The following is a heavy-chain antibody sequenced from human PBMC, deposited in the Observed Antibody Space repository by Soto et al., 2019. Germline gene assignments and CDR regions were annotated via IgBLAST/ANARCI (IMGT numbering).Heavy chain of an antibody. CDR3: AKDLRAPEAGTWYFDL. J-gene: IGHJ2*01. CDR2: IVARGINT. CDR1: GLTFNIYT. V-gene: IGHV3-23*01. Sequence: EVQLLESGGGLVQPGGSLRLACEASGLTFNIYTMGWVRQAPGKGLERVSAIVARGINTYYADTVKGRFTISRDNSKDRIYLQMDSLRAEDTAVYYCAKDLRAPEAGTWYFDLWRRGTLVTVSS. D-gene: IGHD6-13*01.